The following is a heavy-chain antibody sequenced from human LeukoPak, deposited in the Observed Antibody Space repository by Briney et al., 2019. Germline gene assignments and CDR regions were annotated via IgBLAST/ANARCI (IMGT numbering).Heavy chain of an antibody. CDR1: GFTFSSYN. V-gene: IGHV3-30-3*01. D-gene: IGHD3-10*01. CDR3: AVEMGSPDN. J-gene: IGHJ4*02. Sequence: GGSLRLSCATSGFTFSSYNIHWVRQAPGQGLEWVAMISYDGSNKYYADSVKGRFTISRDNSKNTLYLQTNSLTDEDTAVYYCAVEMGSPDNWGQGTLVTVSS. CDR2: ISYDGSNK.